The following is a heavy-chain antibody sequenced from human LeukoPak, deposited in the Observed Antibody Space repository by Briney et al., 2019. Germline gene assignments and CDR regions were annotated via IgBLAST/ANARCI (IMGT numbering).Heavy chain of an antibody. CDR2: INHSGST. CDR1: GGSFSGYY. V-gene: IGHV4-34*01. D-gene: IGHD5-18*01. J-gene: IGHJ6*02. CDR3: VRGRIQLWPRYYYYGMDV. Sequence: SETLSLTCAVYGGSFSGYYWSWFRQPPGKGLEWIGEINHSGSTNYNPSLKSRVTISVDTSKNQFSLKLSSVTAADTAVYYCVRGRIQLWPRYYYYGMDVWGQGTTVTVSS.